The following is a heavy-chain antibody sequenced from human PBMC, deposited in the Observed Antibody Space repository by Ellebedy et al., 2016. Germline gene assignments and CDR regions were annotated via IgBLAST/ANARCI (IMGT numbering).Heavy chain of an antibody. D-gene: IGHD3-22*01. CDR3: AREGGITMIAVIIGADAFDI. V-gene: IGHV3-21*06. J-gene: IGHJ3*02. CDR1: GFTFRNFF. Sequence: GGSLRLXXATSGFTFRNFFMNWVRQAPGKGLEWVATIVSSGREAYYAEPLKGRFTISRDNVMNLVYLQSNSLRVEDTAVYYCAREGGITMIAVIIGADAFDIWGHGTMVTVSS. CDR2: IVSSGREA.